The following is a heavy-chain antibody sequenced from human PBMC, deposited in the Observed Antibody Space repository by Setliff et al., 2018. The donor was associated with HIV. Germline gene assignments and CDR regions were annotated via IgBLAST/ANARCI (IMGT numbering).Heavy chain of an antibody. CDR2: IYYSWSA. V-gene: IGHV4-39*07. CDR3: ARGGTVSADFDS. Sequence: SETLSLTCPVSRDSIRNGAYYWGWIRQPPGKGLEWIGSIYYSWSAYYNPSFKSRVTLSVDTSENQFSLRLSSVTAADTAVYFCARGGTVSADFDSWGQGTLVTVSS. J-gene: IGHJ4*02. CDR1: RDSIRNGAYY. D-gene: IGHD6-19*01.